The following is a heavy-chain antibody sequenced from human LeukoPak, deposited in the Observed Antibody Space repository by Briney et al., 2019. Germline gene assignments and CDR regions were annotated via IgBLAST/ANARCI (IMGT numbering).Heavy chain of an antibody. J-gene: IGHJ6*02. CDR2: ISAYNGNT. D-gene: IGHD2-2*01. V-gene: IGHV1-18*01. CDR1: GYTFTSYG. CDR3: ARDIVVVPAANTKSNYYYGMDV. Sequence: ASVKVSCKASGYTFTSYGISWVRQAPGQGLEWMGWISAYNGNTNYAQKLQGRVTMTTDTSTSTTYMELRSLRSDDTAVYYCARDIVVVPAANTKSNYYYGMDVWGQGTTVTVSS.